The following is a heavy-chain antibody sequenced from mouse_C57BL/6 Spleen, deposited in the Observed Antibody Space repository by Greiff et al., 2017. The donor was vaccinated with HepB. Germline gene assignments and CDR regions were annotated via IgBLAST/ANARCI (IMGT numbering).Heavy chain of an antibody. CDR2: IYPRSGNT. V-gene: IGHV1-81*01. Sequence: QVQLKQSGAELARPGASVKLSCKASGYTFTSYGISWVKQRTGQGLEWIGEIYPRSGNTYYYEKFKGKATLTADNSSSTEYMELRSLTSEDAAVYFCATDDYDVDWFAYWGQGTLVTVSA. CDR1: GYTFTSYG. J-gene: IGHJ3*01. CDR3: ATDDYDVDWFAY. D-gene: IGHD2-4*01.